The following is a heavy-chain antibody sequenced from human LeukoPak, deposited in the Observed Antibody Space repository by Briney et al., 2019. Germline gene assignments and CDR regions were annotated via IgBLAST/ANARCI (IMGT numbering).Heavy chain of an antibody. CDR3: ARGLRVDYDFWSGYPDY. D-gene: IGHD3-3*01. V-gene: IGHV3-33*08. J-gene: IGHJ4*02. CDR2: IWYDGSKK. CDR1: GFTFSSYS. Sequence: GGSLRLSCAASGFTFSSYSMNWVRQAPGKGLEWVGVIWYDGSKKHYADSVKGRFTISRDNSRNTLYLQMDSLRAEDTAVYYCARGLRVDYDFWSGYPDYWGQGTLVTVSS.